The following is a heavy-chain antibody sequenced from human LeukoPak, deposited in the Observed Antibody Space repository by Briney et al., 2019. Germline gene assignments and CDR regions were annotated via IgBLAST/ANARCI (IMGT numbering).Heavy chain of an antibody. CDR1: TFAFSSHW. CDR2: INQDGSGK. CDR3: ATGYGPFDN. Sequence: PGGSLRLSCAASTFAFSSHWMRWVRQAPGKGLEWVANINQDGSGKNYVDSVRGRFIISRDNAENSLYLQMNSLRGEDTAVYYCATGYGPFDNWGQGKLVTVSS. J-gene: IGHJ4*02. V-gene: IGHV3-7*01. D-gene: IGHD6-13*01.